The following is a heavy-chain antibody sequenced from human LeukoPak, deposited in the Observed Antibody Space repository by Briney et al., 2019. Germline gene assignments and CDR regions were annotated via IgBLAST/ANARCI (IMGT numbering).Heavy chain of an antibody. CDR2: ISAYNGNT. CDR3: ARIYSGSYGDAFDI. CDR1: GYTFTSYG. Sequence: GASVKVSCKASGYTFTSYGISWVRQAPGQGLEWMGWISAYNGNTNYAQKLQGRVTMTTDTSTSTAYMGLRSLRSDDTAVYYCARIYSGSYGDAFDIWGQGTMVTVSS. J-gene: IGHJ3*02. V-gene: IGHV1-18*01. D-gene: IGHD1-26*01.